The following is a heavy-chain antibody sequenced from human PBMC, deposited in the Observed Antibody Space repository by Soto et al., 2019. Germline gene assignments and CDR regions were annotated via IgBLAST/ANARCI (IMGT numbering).Heavy chain of an antibody. V-gene: IGHV3-30*18. Sequence: QVQLVESGGGVVQPGRPLRLSCAASGFTFSSYGMHWVRQAPGKGLEWVAVISYDGSNKYYADSVKGRFTISRDNSKNTLYLQMNSLRAEDTAVYYCAKSVSGWFRFDYWGQGTLVTVSS. CDR2: ISYDGSNK. CDR3: AKSVSGWFRFDY. D-gene: IGHD6-19*01. CDR1: GFTFSSYG. J-gene: IGHJ4*02.